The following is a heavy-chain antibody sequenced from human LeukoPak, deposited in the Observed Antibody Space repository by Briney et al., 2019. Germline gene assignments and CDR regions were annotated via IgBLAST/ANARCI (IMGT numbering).Heavy chain of an antibody. D-gene: IGHD1-26*01. CDR1: RYSFTSYC. CDR3: GMSGDRVPLQDDVFDV. CDR2: IYPGDSGP. J-gene: IGHJ3*01. V-gene: IGHV5-51*01. Sequence: GESLKISCKVSRYSFTSYCIGWVRQMPGKGLEWMGIIYPGDSGPTSSPSFQGQVTISVDKSINTAYLQWSSLQASDTAMYYCGMSGDRVPLQDDVFDVWGQGTMVTVST.